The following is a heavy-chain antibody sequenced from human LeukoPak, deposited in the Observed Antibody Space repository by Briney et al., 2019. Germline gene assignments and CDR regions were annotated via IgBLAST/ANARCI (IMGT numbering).Heavy chain of an antibody. D-gene: IGHD3-3*01. CDR3: VRMTVYDLWSSYYGYFDY. CDR2: IYTSGST. CDR1: GGSISSYY. Sequence: SETLSLTCTVSGGSISSYYWSWIRQPAGKGLEWIGRIYTSGSTNYNPSLKSRVTMSVDTSKNQFSLKLGSVTAADTAVYFCVRMTVYDLWSSYYGYFDYWSQGTLVTVSS. J-gene: IGHJ4*02. V-gene: IGHV4-4*07.